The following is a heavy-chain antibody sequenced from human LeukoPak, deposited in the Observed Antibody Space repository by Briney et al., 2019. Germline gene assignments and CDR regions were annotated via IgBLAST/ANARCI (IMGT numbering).Heavy chain of an antibody. Sequence: GGSLRLSCAASGFTFSSYAMHWVRQAPGKGLEWVAVISSDGSNKYYADSVKGRFTISRDNSKNTLYLQMNSLRAEDTAVYYCARGTPYDSSGYYYGVDFDYWGQGTLVTVSS. CDR3: ARGTPYDSSGYYYGVDFDY. CDR1: GFTFSSYA. CDR2: ISSDGSNK. V-gene: IGHV3-30-3*01. J-gene: IGHJ4*02. D-gene: IGHD3-22*01.